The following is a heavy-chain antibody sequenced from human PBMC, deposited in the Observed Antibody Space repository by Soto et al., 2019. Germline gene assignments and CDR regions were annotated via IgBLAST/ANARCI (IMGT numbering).Heavy chain of an antibody. Sequence: SETLSLTCTLSGGSINSNNYYWAWIRQPPGKGLAWIASIYYDGSTYYNPSLKSRVSISVDTSKSLFSLKLSSVTAADTAVYYCAKVVVAATRHTDFDSWGQGTLVTVYS. V-gene: IGHV4-39*02. CDR3: AKVVVAATRHTDFDS. CDR1: GGSINSNNYY. CDR2: IYYDGST. J-gene: IGHJ4*02. D-gene: IGHD2-15*01.